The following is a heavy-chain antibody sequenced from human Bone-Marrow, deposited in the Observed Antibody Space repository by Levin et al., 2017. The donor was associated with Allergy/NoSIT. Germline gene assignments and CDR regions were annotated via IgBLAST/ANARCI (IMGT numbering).Heavy chain of an antibody. CDR3: AKDIGIAARPYDGMDV. D-gene: IGHD6-6*01. CDR1: GFTFDDYA. CDR2: ISWNGGIR. J-gene: IGHJ6*02. Sequence: PGGSLRLSCGASGFTFDDYALHWVRQGPGKGLEWVSSISWNGGIRDYADSVKGRFTISRDNSKNSLYLQMNSLIPEDKALYYCAKDIGIAARPYDGMDVWGQGTTVTVSS. V-gene: IGHV3-9*01.